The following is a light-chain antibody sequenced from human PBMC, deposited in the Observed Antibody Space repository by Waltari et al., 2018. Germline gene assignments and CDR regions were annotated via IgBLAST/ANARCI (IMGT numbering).Light chain of an antibody. CDR1: SGSVSTSNY. J-gene: IGLJ1*01. V-gene: IGLV8-61*01. Sequence: TVVTQEPSLSVSPGGTVTLTCGLNSGSVSTSNYPSWYQQTPGQAPRMLIYSPNTRPSGVPDRFSASILGNKAALTITGAQADDESDYYCTLYMGGGIYIFGPGTRLTVL. CDR3: TLYMGGGIYI. CDR2: SPN.